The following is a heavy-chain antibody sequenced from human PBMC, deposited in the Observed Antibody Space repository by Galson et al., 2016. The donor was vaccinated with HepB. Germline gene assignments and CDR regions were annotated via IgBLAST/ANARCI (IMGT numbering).Heavy chain of an antibody. D-gene: IGHD1/OR15-1a*01. CDR1: GFSLSTTGVG. Sequence: PALVKPTQTLTLTCTFSGFSLSTTGVGVGWIRQAPGKALEWLAVIYWDDERRYSPSLKSRLTITKDTSKNQVVLTMTNLDPVDTGTYYCARTAPVVDVWGQGTTITGSS. V-gene: IGHV2-5*02. CDR3: ARTAPVVDV. CDR2: IYWDDER. J-gene: IGHJ6*02.